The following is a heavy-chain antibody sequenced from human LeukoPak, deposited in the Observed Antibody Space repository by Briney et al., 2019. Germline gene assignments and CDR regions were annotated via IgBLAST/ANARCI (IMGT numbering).Heavy chain of an antibody. CDR3: VRLRRNSDRSYYYSYYDS. Sequence: GGSLRLSCVASGLTFSDYSINWVRRSPGKGVEWFSSINPTSTSIYYADAVRCRFTISRDNAKSSLYLQMDSLRAEDTAVYYCVRLRRNSDRSYYYSYYDSWGQGILVTVSS. CDR1: GLTFSDYS. CDR2: INPTSTSI. V-gene: IGHV3-21*01. D-gene: IGHD3-10*01. J-gene: IGHJ5*01.